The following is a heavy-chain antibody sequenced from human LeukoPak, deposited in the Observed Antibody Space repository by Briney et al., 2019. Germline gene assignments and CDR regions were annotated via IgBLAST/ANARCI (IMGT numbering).Heavy chain of an antibody. D-gene: IGHD3-22*01. CDR2: ISSSGSTI. CDR1: GFTFSDYY. V-gene: IGHV3-11*01. CDR3: AKEDNYYDSSAAFDY. J-gene: IGHJ4*02. Sequence: GGSLRLSCAASGFTFSDYYMSWIRQAPGKGLEWVSYISSSGSTIYYADSVKGRFTISRDNAKNSLYLQMNSLRAEDTALYYCAKEDNYYDSSAAFDYWGQGTLVTVSS.